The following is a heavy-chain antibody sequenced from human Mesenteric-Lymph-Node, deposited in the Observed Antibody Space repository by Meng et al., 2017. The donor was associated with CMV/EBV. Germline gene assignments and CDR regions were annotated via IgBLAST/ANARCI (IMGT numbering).Heavy chain of an antibody. CDR1: GGSISSSSYY. J-gene: IGHJ6*02. V-gene: IGHV4-39*07. Sequence: SETLSLTCTVSGGSISSSSYYWGWIRQPPGKGLEWIGSIYYSGSTYYNPSLKSRVTISVDTSKNQFSLKLSSVTAADTAVYYCARDWSPQGYYYYYGMDVWGQGTTVTVSS. CDR2: IYYSGST. CDR3: ARDWSPQGYYYYYGMDV.